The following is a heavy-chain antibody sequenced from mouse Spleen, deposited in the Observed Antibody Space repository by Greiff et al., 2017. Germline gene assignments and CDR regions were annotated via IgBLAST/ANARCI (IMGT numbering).Heavy chain of an antibody. Sequence: QVQLQQSGTELVKPGASVKLSCKASGYTFTSYWMHWVKQRPGQGLEWIGNINPSNGGTNYNEKFKSKATLTVDKSSSTAYMQLSSLTSEDSAVYYCARNGRLLREFAYWGQGTLVTVSA. D-gene: IGHD2-3*01. CDR2: INPSNGGT. V-gene: IGHV1-53*01. J-gene: IGHJ3*01. CDR3: ARNGRLLREFAY. CDR1: GYTFTSYW.